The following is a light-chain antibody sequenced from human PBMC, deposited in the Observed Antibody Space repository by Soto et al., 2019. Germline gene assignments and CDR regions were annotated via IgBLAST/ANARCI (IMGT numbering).Light chain of an antibody. J-gene: IGKJ1*01. V-gene: IGKV3-15*01. Sequence: EIVMTQSPATLSVSPGERSTLSCRASQSVSSNLAWYQQKPGQAPRLLIYGASTRETGIRARFSGSGSGTDFTLTISSLQSEDFAVYYCQQYNNWTRTFGQGTKVDIK. CDR2: GAS. CDR1: QSVSSN. CDR3: QQYNNWTRT.